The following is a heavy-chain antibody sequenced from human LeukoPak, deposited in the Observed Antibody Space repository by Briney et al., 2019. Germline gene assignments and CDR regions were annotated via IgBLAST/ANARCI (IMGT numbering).Heavy chain of an antibody. D-gene: IGHD3-9*01. J-gene: IGHJ4*02. V-gene: IGHV1-46*01. CDR2: INPSGGST. CDR1: GYTFTSYY. CDR3: ARDQGRIRYLDWLTGY. Sequence: GASVKVSCKASGYTFTSYYMHWVRQAPGQGLEWMGIINPSGGSTSYAQKFQGRVTMTRDTSTSTVYMELSSLRSEDTAVYYCARDQGRIRYLDWLTGYWGQGTLVTVSS.